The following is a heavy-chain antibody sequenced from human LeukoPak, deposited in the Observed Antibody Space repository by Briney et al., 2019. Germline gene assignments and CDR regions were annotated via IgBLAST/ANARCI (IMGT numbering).Heavy chain of an antibody. Sequence: KPGGSLRLSCAVSGFTFSSYSMNWVRQAPGKGLEWVSSISSSSSYIYYADSVKGRFTISRDNAKNSLHLQMNSLRAEDTAVYYCASGKDYGGNPIDYWGQGTLVTVSS. CDR2: ISSSSSYI. D-gene: IGHD4-23*01. CDR3: ASGKDYGGNPIDY. V-gene: IGHV3-21*01. J-gene: IGHJ4*02. CDR1: GFTFSSYS.